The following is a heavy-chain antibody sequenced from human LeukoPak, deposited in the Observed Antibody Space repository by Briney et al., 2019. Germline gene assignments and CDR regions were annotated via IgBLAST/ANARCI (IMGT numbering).Heavy chain of an antibody. D-gene: IGHD1-1*01. CDR1: GFTFSSYA. V-gene: IGHV3-30*04. CDR3: AKDGRASNGYMDV. Sequence: PGGSLRLSCATSGFTFSSYAMHWVRQAPGKGLEWVAVISYDGSNKYYADSVKGRFTISRDNSKNTLYLQMNSLRAEDTAVYYCAKDGRASNGYMDVWGKGTTVTISS. J-gene: IGHJ6*03. CDR2: ISYDGSNK.